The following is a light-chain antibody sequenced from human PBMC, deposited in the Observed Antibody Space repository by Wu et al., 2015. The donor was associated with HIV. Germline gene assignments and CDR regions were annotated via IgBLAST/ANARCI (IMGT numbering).Light chain of an antibody. V-gene: IGKV3-20*01. J-gene: IGKJ1*01. Sequence: EIVLTQSPGTLSLSPGQRATLSCRASQSVSSSYLAWYQQKPGQPPRLLIYGASSRATGIPDRFSGSGSGTDFTLSISRLEPEDFAVYYCQHYQTFGQGTKGWKSN. CDR3: QHYQT. CDR1: QSVSSSY. CDR2: GAS.